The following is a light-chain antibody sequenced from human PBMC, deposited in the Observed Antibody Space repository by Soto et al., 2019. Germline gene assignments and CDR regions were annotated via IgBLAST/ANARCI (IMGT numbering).Light chain of an antibody. CDR2: SNN. J-gene: IGLJ3*02. V-gene: IGLV1-44*01. Sequence: QAVVTQPPSASGTPGQRVTISFSGSSSNIGSNTVNWYQQLPGTTPKLLIYSNNQRPSGVPDRFSGSKSGTSASLAISGLQSEDEADYYCAAWDDSLNAWVFGGGTKVTVL. CDR3: AAWDDSLNAWV. CDR1: SSNIGSNT.